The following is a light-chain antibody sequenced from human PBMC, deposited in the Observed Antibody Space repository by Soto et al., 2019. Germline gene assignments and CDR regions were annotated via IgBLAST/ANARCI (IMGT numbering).Light chain of an antibody. CDR1: QSISYY. V-gene: IGKV1-39*01. CDR3: QQSYSTPWT. J-gene: IGKJ1*01. Sequence: DIQMTQSPSSLSASVGDRVTITCRASQSISYYLNWYQQKQGRAPRLLIYSTSTLQSGVPSKFSGSASGTDFTLTISSLQPEDFVTYYCQQSYSTPWTFGHGTKVEIK. CDR2: STS.